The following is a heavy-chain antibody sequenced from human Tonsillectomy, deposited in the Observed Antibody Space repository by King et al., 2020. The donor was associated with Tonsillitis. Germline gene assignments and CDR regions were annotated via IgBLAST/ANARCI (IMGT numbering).Heavy chain of an antibody. CDR2: TYYRSKWYN. CDR1: GDSVSSNSAA. V-gene: IGHV6-1*01. J-gene: IGHJ6*03. D-gene: IGHD4-11*01. Sequence: VQLQQSGPGLVKPSQTLSLTCAISGDSVSSNSAAWNWIRQSPSRGLEWLGRTYYRSKWYNDYAVSVKSRITINPDTSKNQFSLQLNSVTPEDTAVYYCALATVTTLEPPYSYYYMDVWGKGTTVTVSS. CDR3: ALATVTTLEPPYSYYYMDV.